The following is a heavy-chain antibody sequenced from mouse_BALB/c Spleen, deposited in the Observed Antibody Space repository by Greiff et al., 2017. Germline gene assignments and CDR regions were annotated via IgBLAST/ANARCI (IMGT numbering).Heavy chain of an antibody. Sequence: EVQGVESGGGLVKPGGSLKLSCAASGFTFSSYAMSWVRQSPEKRLEWVAEISSGGSYTYYPDTVTGRFTISRDNAKNTLYLEMSSLRSEDTAMYYCARRGTGFAYWGQGTLVTVSA. D-gene: IGHD3-3*01. J-gene: IGHJ3*01. CDR3: ARRGTGFAY. CDR2: ISSGGSYT. CDR1: GFTFSSYA. V-gene: IGHV5-9-4*01.